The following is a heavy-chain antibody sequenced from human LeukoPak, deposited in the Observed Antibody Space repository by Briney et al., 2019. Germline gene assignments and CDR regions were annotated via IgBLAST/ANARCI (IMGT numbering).Heavy chain of an antibody. V-gene: IGHV1-2*02. CDR1: GYTFTGYY. CDR2: INPNSGGT. Sequence: ASVKLSCKASGYTFTGYYMHWVRHAPGQGLEWMGWINPNSGGTNYAQKFQGRVTMTRDTSISTAYMELSRLRSDDTAVYYCARGPGDGYYTERAFDIWGQGTMVTVSS. J-gene: IGHJ3*02. CDR3: ARGPGDGYYTERAFDI. D-gene: IGHD5-24*01.